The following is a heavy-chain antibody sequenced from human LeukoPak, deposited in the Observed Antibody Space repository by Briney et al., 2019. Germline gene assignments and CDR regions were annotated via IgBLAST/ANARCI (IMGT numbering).Heavy chain of an antibody. Sequence: GGSLRLSCAASGFTFSSYEMNWVRQAPGKGLEWVSYIIRIGSTIYYADSVKGRFTISRDNAKNSLYLQVNSLRAEDTAVYYCARDSVYDYVWGSYRQPVYCFDYWGQGTLVTVSS. CDR2: IIRIGSTI. V-gene: IGHV3-48*03. CDR1: GFTFSSYE. CDR3: ARDSVYDYVWGSYRQPVYCFDY. J-gene: IGHJ4*02. D-gene: IGHD3-16*02.